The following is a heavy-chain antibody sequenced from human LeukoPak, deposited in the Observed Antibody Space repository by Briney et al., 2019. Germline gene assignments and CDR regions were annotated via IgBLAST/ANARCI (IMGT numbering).Heavy chain of an antibody. J-gene: IGHJ5*02. CDR1: GSSISSSSYY. D-gene: IGHD4-11*01. CDR3: ARDLAVTTFSYRWFDP. CDR2: IYYSGST. V-gene: IGHV4-39*07. Sequence: PSETLSLTCTVSGSSISSSSYYWGWIRQPPGKGLEWIGSIYYSGSTYYNPSLKSRVTISVDTSKNQFSLKLSSVTAADTAVYYCARDLAVTTFSYRWFDPWGQGTLVTVSS.